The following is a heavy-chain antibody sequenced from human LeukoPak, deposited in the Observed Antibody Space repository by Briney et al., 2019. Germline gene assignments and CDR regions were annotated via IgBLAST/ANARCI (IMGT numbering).Heavy chain of an antibody. D-gene: IGHD4-23*01. V-gene: IGHV3-74*01. CDR3: ARTEGTVAYDS. J-gene: IGHJ5*01. CDR1: GFTFSNYW. CDR2: INSDGSGT. Sequence: PGGSLRLSCAASGFTFSNYWMHWVRHAPGKGLVWVSRINSDGSGTTYADSVRGRFTISRDNSKNTLYLQVNSLRVEDTAVYYCARTEGTVAYDSWGQGTLVTVSS.